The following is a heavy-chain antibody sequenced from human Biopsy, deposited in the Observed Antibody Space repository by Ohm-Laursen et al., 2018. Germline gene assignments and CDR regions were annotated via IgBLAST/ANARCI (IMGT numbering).Heavy chain of an antibody. CDR1: EFPFSSNW. D-gene: IGHD3-22*01. V-gene: IGHV5-51*01. Sequence: GESLRISCKGSEFPFSSNWIAWVRQMPGKGLELMGIIFPSDSDTRYSPSFEGQVSISTDKSINTAYLQWNTLKASDSAMYYCARHLPFSSGAMWFDPWGQGTLITVSS. CDR3: ARHLPFSSGAMWFDP. CDR2: IFPSDSDT. J-gene: IGHJ5*02.